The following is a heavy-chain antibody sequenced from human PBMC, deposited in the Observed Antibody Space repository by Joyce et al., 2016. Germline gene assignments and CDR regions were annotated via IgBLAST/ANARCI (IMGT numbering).Heavy chain of an antibody. CDR3: ARGGIVYDYSMDL. Sequence: EVQLVESGGGLVKPGGSLRLSCAASGFTFSTSSMSWFRRAPGKGLEGVSAISSDSTYIFYADAVKGRFTVSRDNAKNSLYLQMNSLRAEDTAVFFCARGGIVYDYSMDLWGQGTTVTVSS. J-gene: IGHJ6*02. CDR1: GFTFSTSS. CDR2: ISSDSTYI. V-gene: IGHV3-21*02. D-gene: IGHD3-22*01.